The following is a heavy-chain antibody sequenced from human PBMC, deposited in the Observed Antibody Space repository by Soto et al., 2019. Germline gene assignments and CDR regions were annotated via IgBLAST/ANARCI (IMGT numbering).Heavy chain of an antibody. J-gene: IGHJ6*02. CDR3: SRAEAYTTRWYAMDV. Sequence: QAQLVQSGAEVKKHGASVKVSCKASGYIFSTYGFTWVRQAPGQGLEWMGWISGLNGNTDDVQKRQGRVSMTIDTSTSTAYIDLRSLRSDATAVYYFSRAEAYTTRWYAMDVWGHGTTVIVSS. CDR1: GYIFSTYG. V-gene: IGHV1-18*01. CDR2: ISGLNGNT. D-gene: IGHD1-26*01.